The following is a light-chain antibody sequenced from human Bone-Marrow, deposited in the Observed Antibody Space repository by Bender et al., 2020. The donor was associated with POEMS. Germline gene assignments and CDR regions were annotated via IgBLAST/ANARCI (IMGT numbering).Light chain of an antibody. CDR1: SSDVGSYDL. CDR3: VAWDASLNGWV. J-gene: IGLJ3*02. CDR2: DVT. V-gene: IGLV2-14*02. Sequence: QSALTQPASVSGSPGQSITISCTGTSSDVGSYDLVSWYQQHPGKAPKLMIYDVTNRPSGVSNRFSGSKSGNTASLTISGLQSDDEAIYFCVAWDASLNGWVFGGGTKLTVL.